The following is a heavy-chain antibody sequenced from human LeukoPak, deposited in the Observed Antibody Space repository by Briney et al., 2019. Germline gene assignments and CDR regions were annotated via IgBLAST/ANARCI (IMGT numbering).Heavy chain of an antibody. CDR3: ARKGSSSCFDS. D-gene: IGHD6-6*01. CDR2: INPTGGST. V-gene: IGHV1-46*01. CDR1: GYTFISYQ. Sequence: ASVKVSCKASGYTFISYQMHWVRQAPGQGLEWMGIINPTGGSTSHAQKFQGRVTMTRDTSTSTVYMELSSLRSEDTAVYYCARKGSSSCFDSWGQGTLVTVSS. J-gene: IGHJ4*02.